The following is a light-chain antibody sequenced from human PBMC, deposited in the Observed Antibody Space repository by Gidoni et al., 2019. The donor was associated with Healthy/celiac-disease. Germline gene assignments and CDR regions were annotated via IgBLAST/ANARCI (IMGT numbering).Light chain of an antibody. CDR3: QQRSNWPPYT. CDR1: QSVSSY. V-gene: IGKV3-11*01. J-gene: IGKJ2*01. CDR2: DAS. Sequence: DIVLTQSPATLSLSPGERATLSCRASQSVSSYLAWYQQTPGQAPRLLIYDASNRATGIPARFSGSGSGTDFTLTISSLEPEDFAVYYGQQRSNWPPYTFGQGTKLEIK.